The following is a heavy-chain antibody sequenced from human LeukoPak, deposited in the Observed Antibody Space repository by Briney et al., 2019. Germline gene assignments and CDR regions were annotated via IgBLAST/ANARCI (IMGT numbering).Heavy chain of an antibody. CDR2: ISYDGSHK. J-gene: IGHJ4*02. Sequence: GGSLRLSCAASGFTFSSYAMHWVRQAPGKGLEWMTVISYDGSHKYYADSAKGRFTISRDNSRNTLYLQMNSLRAEDTAVYYCARAPLVTTLTYFDYWGQGTLVTVSS. D-gene: IGHD2/OR15-2a*01. CDR1: GFTFSSYA. CDR3: ARAPLVTTLTYFDY. V-gene: IGHV3-30*04.